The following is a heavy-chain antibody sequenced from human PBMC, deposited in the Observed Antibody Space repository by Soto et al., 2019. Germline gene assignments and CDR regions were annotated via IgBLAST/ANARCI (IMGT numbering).Heavy chain of an antibody. D-gene: IGHD6-6*01. Sequence: PSETLSLTCTVSGGSISSYYWSLIRQPPGKGLEWIGYIYYSGSTNYNPSLKSRVTISVDTSKNQFSLKLSSVTAADTAVYYCARGLGYRSSAWFEPWGQGTLVTVSS. V-gene: IGHV4-59*01. CDR2: IYYSGST. CDR3: ARGLGYRSSAWFEP. J-gene: IGHJ5*02. CDR1: GGSISSYY.